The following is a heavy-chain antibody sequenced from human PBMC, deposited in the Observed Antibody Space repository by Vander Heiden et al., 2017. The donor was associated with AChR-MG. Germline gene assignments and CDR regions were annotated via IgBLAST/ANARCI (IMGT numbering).Heavy chain of an antibody. CDR2: IIPIFGTA. V-gene: IGHV1-69*01. Sequence: QVQLVQSGADVKTPASSVKVSCKASGGTFSSYAISWVRQAPGQGLEWMGGIIPIFGTANYAQKFQGRVTITADESTSTAYMELSSLRSEDTAVYYCARDHRPYPQLGWFDPWCQGTLVTVSS. CDR1: GGTFSSYA. D-gene: IGHD6-6*01. CDR3: ARDHRPYPQLGWFDP. J-gene: IGHJ5*02.